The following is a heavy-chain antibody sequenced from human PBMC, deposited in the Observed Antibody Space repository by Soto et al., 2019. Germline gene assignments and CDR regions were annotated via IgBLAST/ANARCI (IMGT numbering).Heavy chain of an antibody. J-gene: IGHJ6*02. CDR3: AKYLLGISWLYYYYGMDV. Sequence: TGGSLRLSCAASGFTFSSYGMHWVRQAPGKGLEWVAVISYDGSNKYYADSVKGRFTISRDNSKNTLYLQMNSLRAEDTAVYYCAKYLLGISWLYYYYGMDVTGQSTTVTVSS. CDR1: GFTFSSYG. V-gene: IGHV3-30*18. D-gene: IGHD6-13*01. CDR2: ISYDGSNK.